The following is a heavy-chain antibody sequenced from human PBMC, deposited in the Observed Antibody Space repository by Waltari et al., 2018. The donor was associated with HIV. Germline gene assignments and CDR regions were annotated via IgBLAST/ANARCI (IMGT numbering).Heavy chain of an antibody. CDR2: IQSSGTT. J-gene: IGHJ6*02. Sequence: QVQLQESGPGLVRPSQTLSLTCTVSGGSISSAGYYWSWIRQPPGTGLDWFGNIQSSGTTYYNPSLKSRGTISLDTSKNQFSLKLKSVTAADTAVYYCARGGVSYHGMDVWGQGTTVTVSS. D-gene: IGHD3-16*01. V-gene: IGHV4-30-4*01. CDR1: GGSISSAGYY. CDR3: ARGGVSYHGMDV.